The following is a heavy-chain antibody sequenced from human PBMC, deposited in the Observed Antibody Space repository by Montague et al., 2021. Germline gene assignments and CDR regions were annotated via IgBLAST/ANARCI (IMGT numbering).Heavy chain of an antibody. D-gene: IGHD3-22*01. CDR1: GFPFSNYG. Sequence: SLRLSCAASGFPFSNYGMSWVRQAPGKGLEWVSSITGSGANTYYADSVKGRFTISRDNSENTLYLQMNNLRAEDTALYYCARGRGVSSGNEHFDPWGQGTLVTVSS. CDR3: ARGRGVSSGNEHFDP. V-gene: IGHV3-23*01. CDR2: ITGSGANT. J-gene: IGHJ5*02.